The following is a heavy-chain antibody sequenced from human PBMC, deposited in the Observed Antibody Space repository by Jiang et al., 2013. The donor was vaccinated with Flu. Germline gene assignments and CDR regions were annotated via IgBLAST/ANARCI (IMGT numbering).Heavy chain of an antibody. V-gene: IGHV3-30*18. Sequence: EWVAVISYDGSNKYYADSVKGRFTISRDNSKNTLYLQMNSLRAEDTAVYYCAKVRSSWYQFDYWGQGTLVTVSS. D-gene: IGHD6-13*01. CDR3: AKVRSSWYQFDY. CDR2: ISYDGSNK. J-gene: IGHJ4*02.